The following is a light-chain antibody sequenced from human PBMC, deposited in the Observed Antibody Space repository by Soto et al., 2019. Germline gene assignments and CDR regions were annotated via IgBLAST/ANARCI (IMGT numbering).Light chain of an antibody. CDR3: TSYTSDSTYV. CDR1: STDVGRYNY. J-gene: IGLJ1*01. CDR2: DVS. Sequence: QSVLTHPASVPGFPGQSITISCTGTSTDVGRYNYVSWYQQHPGKAPKLMVYDVSNRPSWVSNRFSGSKSGITASLTISGLQAEDEADYYRTSYTSDSTYVFGTGTKVTVL. V-gene: IGLV2-14*01.